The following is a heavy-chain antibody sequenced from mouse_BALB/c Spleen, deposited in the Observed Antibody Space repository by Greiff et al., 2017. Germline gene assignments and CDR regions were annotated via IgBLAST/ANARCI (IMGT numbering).Heavy chain of an antibody. D-gene: IGHD2-4*01. CDR1: GYTFTDYY. V-gene: IGHV1-76*01. J-gene: IGHJ3*01. Sequence: QVQLQQPGAELVRPGASVKLSCKASGYTFTDYYINWVKQRTGQGLEWIGEIYPGSGNTYYNEKFKGKATLTADKSSSTAYMQLSSLTSEDSAVYFCARKTIYYDYDGFAYWGQGTLVTVSA. CDR3: ARKTIYYDYDGFAY. CDR2: IYPGSGNT.